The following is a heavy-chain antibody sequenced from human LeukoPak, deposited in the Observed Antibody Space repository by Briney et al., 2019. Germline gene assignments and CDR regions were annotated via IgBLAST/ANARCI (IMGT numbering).Heavy chain of an antibody. J-gene: IGHJ4*02. CDR2: IYPGDSDT. CDR3: ARGTPYYYDSSGYYFDY. Sequence: GESLKISCKGSGYSFTSYWIGWVRQMPGKGLEWMGIIYPGDSDTRYSPSFQGQVTISADKSISTAYLQWSSLKASDTAMYYCARGTPYYYDSSGYYFDYWGQGTLVTVSS. V-gene: IGHV5-51*01. D-gene: IGHD3-22*01. CDR1: GYSFTSYW.